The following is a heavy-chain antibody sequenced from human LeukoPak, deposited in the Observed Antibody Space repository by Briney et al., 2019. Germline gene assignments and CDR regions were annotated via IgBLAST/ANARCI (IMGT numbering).Heavy chain of an antibody. CDR3: AREGTVAGSIDY. CDR2: IYYSGST. Sequence: PLETLSLTCTVSGCSISSYYWSWVRQPPGRGLEWIGYIYYSGSTNYNPSLKSRVTISVDTSKNQFSLKLSSVTAADTAVYYCAREGTVAGSIDYWGQGTLVTVSS. D-gene: IGHD6-19*01. J-gene: IGHJ4*02. CDR1: GCSISSYY. V-gene: IGHV4-59*01.